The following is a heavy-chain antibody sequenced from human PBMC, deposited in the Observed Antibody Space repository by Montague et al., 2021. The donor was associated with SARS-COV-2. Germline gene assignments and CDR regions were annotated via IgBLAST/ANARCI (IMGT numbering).Heavy chain of an antibody. D-gene: IGHD3-22*01. J-gene: IGHJ6*02. CDR3: ARGGYYDNTGYYSDYYYNMDV. CDR2: IFHSGRT. CDR1: GGSIDSFY. V-gene: IGHV4-59*01. Sequence: SETLSLTCTVSGGSIDSFYWSWIRRPPGKGLEWIGCIFHSGRTYYNPSLKSRVSMSVGTSKNQVSLRLSSLTAADTAVYYCARGGYYDNTGYYSDYYYNMDVWGQGTTVTVSS.